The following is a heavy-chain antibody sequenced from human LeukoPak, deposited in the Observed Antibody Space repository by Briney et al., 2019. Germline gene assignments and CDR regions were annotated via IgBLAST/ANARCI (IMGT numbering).Heavy chain of an antibody. V-gene: IGHV4-34*01. CDR3: ARGFSH. J-gene: IGHJ4*02. CDR2: ISHSGNT. CDR1: GGSFNNYY. Sequence: PSETLSLTCAVFGGSFNNYYWSWLRQPPGKGLEWIGEISHSGNTNYNPSLKSRVTMSLDTSKNQFFLKLNSVTVADTAVYYCARGFSHWGQGTLVTVSS.